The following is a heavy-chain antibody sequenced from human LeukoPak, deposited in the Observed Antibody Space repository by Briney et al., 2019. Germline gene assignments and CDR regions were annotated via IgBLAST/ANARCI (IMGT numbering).Heavy chain of an antibody. D-gene: IGHD2-15*01. J-gene: IGHJ4*02. V-gene: IGHV4-61*02. CDR1: GGSISSGSYY. Sequence: SETLSLTCTVSGGSISSGSYYWSWIRQPAGKGLEWIGRIYTSGSTNYNPSLKSRVTISVDTSKNQFSLKLGSVTAADTAVYYCARAKDCSGGSCRGGIDYWGQGTLVTVSS. CDR2: IYTSGST. CDR3: ARAKDCSGGSCRGGIDY.